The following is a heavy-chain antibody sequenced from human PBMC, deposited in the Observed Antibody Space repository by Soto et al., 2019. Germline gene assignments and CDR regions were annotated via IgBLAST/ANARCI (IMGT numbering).Heavy chain of an antibody. CDR3: ARARLGVVIMNMDV. V-gene: IGHV3-21*02. CDR2: ITSSSFYI. D-gene: IGHD3-3*01. CDR1: GFSFDTYT. J-gene: IGHJ6*02. Sequence: EVQLVESGGTLVKPGGSLRLSCAASGFSFDTYTMNWVRQAPGKGLAWLSSITSSSFYIHQADSLKGRFTISRDNARNSLYLQMNSQGAEDTAVYYCARARLGVVIMNMDVWGQGTTVTVSS.